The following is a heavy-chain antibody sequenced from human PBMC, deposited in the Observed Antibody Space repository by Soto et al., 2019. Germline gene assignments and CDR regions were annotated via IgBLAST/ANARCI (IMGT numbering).Heavy chain of an antibody. CDR3: TKYTYTSRYAYYDMDF. J-gene: IGHJ6*02. D-gene: IGHD6-13*01. CDR2: IRSKAYGGTT. Sequence: GVPLRVSCTASGFTIVDYAMSWFRQAPGKGLEWVGVIRSKAYGGTTDYAASVKGRFTISRDDSKSIAYLQMNSLKSEDTGVYYCTKYTYTSRYAYYDMDFWGHGTTVTVSS. V-gene: IGHV3-49*03. CDR1: GFTIVDYA.